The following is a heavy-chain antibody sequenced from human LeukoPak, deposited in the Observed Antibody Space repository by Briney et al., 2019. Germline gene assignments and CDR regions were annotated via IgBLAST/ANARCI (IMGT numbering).Heavy chain of an antibody. CDR1: GGSISSYY. CDR2: IYYSGST. Sequence: SETLSLTCTVSGGSISSYYWSWIRQPPGKGLEWIGYIYYSGSTNYNPSLKCRVTISVDTSKNQFSLKLSSVTAADTAVYYCARATTGTYNWFDPWGQGTLVTVSS. CDR3: ARATTGTYNWFDP. J-gene: IGHJ5*02. D-gene: IGHD1-1*01. V-gene: IGHV4-59*01.